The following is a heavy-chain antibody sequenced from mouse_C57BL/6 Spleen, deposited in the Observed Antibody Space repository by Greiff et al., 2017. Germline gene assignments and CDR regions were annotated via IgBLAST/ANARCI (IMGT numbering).Heavy chain of an antibody. D-gene: IGHD4-1*01. CDR3: ARSLVYWYFDV. CDR1: GYTFTSYW. V-gene: IGHV1-64*01. J-gene: IGHJ1*03. CDR2: IHPNSGST. Sequence: QVQLQQPGAELVKPGASVKLSCKASGYTFTSYWMHWVKQRPGQGLEWIGMIHPNSGSTNYNEKFKSKATLTVDKSSSTAYMQLSSLTSEDSAVYYCARSLVYWYFDVWGTGTTVTVSS.